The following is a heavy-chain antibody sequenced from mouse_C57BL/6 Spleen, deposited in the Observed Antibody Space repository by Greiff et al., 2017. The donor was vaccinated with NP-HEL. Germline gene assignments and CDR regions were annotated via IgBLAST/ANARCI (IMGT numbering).Heavy chain of an antibody. V-gene: IGHV1-72*01. CDR1: GYTFTSYW. J-gene: IGHJ1*03. CDR3: ARRGGYDAWYFDV. CDR2: IDPNSGGT. Sequence: QVQLKQPGAELVKPGASVKLSCKASGYTFTSYWMHWVKQRPGRGLEWIGRIDPNSGGTKYNEKFKSKATLTVDKPSSTAYMQLSSLTSEDSAVYYCARRGGYDAWYFDVWGTGTTVTVSS. D-gene: IGHD2-2*01.